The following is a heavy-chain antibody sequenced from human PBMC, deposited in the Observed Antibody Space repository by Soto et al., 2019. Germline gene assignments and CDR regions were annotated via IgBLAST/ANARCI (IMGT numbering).Heavy chain of an antibody. Sequence: QVQLVQSGAEVKKPGALVKVSCKASGYTFTSYDINWVRQATGQGLEWMGWMNPNSGNTGYAQKFQGRVTMTRNTSISTAYMELSSLRSEDTAVYYCARGHHLLSCSGGSCYVSSWFDPWGQGTLVTVSS. D-gene: IGHD2-15*01. CDR2: MNPNSGNT. J-gene: IGHJ5*02. CDR3: ARGHHLLSCSGGSCYVSSWFDP. CDR1: GYTFTSYD. V-gene: IGHV1-8*01.